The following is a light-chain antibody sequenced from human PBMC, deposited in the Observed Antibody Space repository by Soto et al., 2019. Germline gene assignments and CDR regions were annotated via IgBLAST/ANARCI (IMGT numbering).Light chain of an antibody. V-gene: IGLV1-40*01. CDR3: QSYDSSLSGGV. J-gene: IGLJ3*02. Sequence: QSVLTQPPSVSGAPGQRVTISCTGSSSNIGAGYGVHWYQQLPGTAPKLLIYGNSNRPSGVPDRFSGSESGTSASLAITGLRAEDEADYYCQSYDSSLSGGVFGGGTKLTVL. CDR2: GNS. CDR1: SSNIGAGYG.